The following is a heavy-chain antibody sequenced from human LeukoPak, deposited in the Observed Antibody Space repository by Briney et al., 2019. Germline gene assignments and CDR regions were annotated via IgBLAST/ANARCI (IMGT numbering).Heavy chain of an antibody. CDR1: GYTLTELS. V-gene: IGHV1-24*01. CDR3: ATALLNYDILTGYYYFDY. D-gene: IGHD3-9*01. Sequence: ASAKVSCKVSGYTLTELSMHWVRQAPGKGLEWMGGFDPEDGETIYAQKFQGRVTMTEDTSTDTAYMELSSLRSEDTAVYYCATALLNYDILTGYYYFDYWGQGTLVTVSS. CDR2: FDPEDGET. J-gene: IGHJ4*02.